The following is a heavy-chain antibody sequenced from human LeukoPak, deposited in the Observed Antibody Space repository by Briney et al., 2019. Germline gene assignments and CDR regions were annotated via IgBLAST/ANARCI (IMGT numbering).Heavy chain of an antibody. CDR1: GYTLTELS. D-gene: IGHD6-19*01. V-gene: IGHV1-24*01. J-gene: IGHJ6*02. CDR3: ARVSDCCWYSSGWSAYYYGMDV. Sequence: ASVKVSCKVSGYTLTELSMHWVRQAPGKGLEWMGGFDPEDGETIYAQKFQGRVTMTEDTSTDTAYMELRSLRSDDTAVYYCARVSDCCWYSSGWSAYYYGMDVWGQGTTVTVSS. CDR2: FDPEDGET.